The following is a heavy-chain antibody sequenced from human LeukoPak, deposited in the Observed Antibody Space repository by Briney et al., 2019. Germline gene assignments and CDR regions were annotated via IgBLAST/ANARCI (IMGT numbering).Heavy chain of an antibody. CDR3: ARINRQQLVLDY. CDR2: IYHSGST. J-gene: IGHJ4*02. Sequence: PSETLSLTCTVSGGSISSGSYYWGWIRQPPGKGLEWIGSIYHSGSTYYNPSLKSRVTISVDTSKNQFSLKLSSVTAADTAVYYCARINRQQLVLDYWGQGTLVTVSS. CDR1: GGSISSGSYY. D-gene: IGHD6-13*01. V-gene: IGHV4-39*07.